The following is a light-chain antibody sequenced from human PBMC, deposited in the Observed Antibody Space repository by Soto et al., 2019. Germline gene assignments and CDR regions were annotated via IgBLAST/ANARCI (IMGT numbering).Light chain of an antibody. Sequence: DIQMTQSPSSLSASVGDRVTITCQASQDISKYLNWYQQKPGKAPKLLIYAASSLQSGVQSRFSGSGSGTDFTLTIRSLQPEDFATYYCKQSYSTTWTFGQGTKVDIK. CDR2: AAS. CDR3: KQSYSTTWT. J-gene: IGKJ1*01. CDR1: QDISKY. V-gene: IGKV1-39*01.